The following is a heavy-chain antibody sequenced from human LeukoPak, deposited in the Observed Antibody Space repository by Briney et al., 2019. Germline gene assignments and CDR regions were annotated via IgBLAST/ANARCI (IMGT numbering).Heavy chain of an antibody. CDR2: VSSSSSTK. J-gene: IGHJ4*02. D-gene: IGHD2-15*01. Sequence: GGSLRLSCTASGFTFSHYSMNWVRQAPGKGLEWLSYVSSSSSTKYYADSVKGRFTISRDNAKNSLYLQMNSLRAEDTSVYYCVRVDSGCSGGSCSPFFDYWGQGALVTVSS. CDR3: VRVDSGCSGGSCSPFFDY. CDR1: GFTFSHYS. V-gene: IGHV3-48*04.